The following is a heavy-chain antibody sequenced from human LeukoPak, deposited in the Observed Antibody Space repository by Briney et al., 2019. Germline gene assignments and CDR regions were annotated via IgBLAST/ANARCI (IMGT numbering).Heavy chain of an antibody. V-gene: IGHV3-7*01. J-gene: IGHJ4*02. D-gene: IGHD6-19*01. CDR1: GFTFSSYG. Sequence: GGTLRLSCAASGFTFSSYGMSWVRQAPGKGLEWVANIKQDGSDKYYVDSVKGRFTISRDNAKNSLYLQMNSLRAEDTAVYYCATYSSAFSYWGQGTLVTVSS. CDR2: IKQDGSDK. CDR3: ATYSSAFSY.